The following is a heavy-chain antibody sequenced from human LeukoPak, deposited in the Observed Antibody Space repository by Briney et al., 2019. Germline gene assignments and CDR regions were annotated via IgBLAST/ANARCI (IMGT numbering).Heavy chain of an antibody. CDR3: ARESPDLYGSGAFDY. D-gene: IGHD3-10*01. J-gene: IGHJ4*02. CDR2: ISSSSSYI. CDR1: GFTFSSYS. V-gene: IGHV3-21*01. Sequence: GGSLRLSCAASGFTFSSYSMNWVRQAPGKGLEWVSSISSSSSYIYYADSVKGRFTISRDNAKNSLYLQMNSLRAEDTAVYYCARESPDLYGSGAFDYWGQGTLVTVSS.